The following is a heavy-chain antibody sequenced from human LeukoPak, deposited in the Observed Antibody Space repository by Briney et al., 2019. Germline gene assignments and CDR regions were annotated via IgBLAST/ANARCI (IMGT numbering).Heavy chain of an antibody. CDR3: ARVKDYDFWSGYSSYMDV. J-gene: IGHJ6*03. V-gene: IGHV3-7*01. D-gene: IGHD3-3*01. Sequence: GGSLRLSCAASGFTFSSYWMSWVRQAPGKGLEWVANIKQDGSEKYYVDSVKGRFTISRDNAKNSQYLQMNSLRAEDTAVYYCARVKDYDFWSGYSSYMDVWGKGTTVTVSS. CDR1: GFTFSSYW. CDR2: IKQDGSEK.